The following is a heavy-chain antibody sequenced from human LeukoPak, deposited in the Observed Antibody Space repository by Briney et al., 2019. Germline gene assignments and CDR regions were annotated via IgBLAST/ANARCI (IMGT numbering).Heavy chain of an antibody. CDR1: GFTFSTYT. Sequence: GGSLRLSCAASGFTFSTYTMNWVRQAPGKGPEWVSFISSSSSSIYYADSVKGRFTISRDNAKNSLYLEMNSLRAEDTAVYYCARGTLVGPFDYWGQGTLVTVSS. CDR2: ISSSSSSI. CDR3: ARGTLVGPFDY. J-gene: IGHJ4*02. V-gene: IGHV3-48*01.